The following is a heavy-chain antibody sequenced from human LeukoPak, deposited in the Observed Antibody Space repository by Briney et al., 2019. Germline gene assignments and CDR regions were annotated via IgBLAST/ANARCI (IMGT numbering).Heavy chain of an antibody. D-gene: IGHD5-12*01. V-gene: IGHV5-51*01. CDR3: ARRIVATTQRNWFDP. CDR1: GYSFTSYW. Sequence: GESLKISCKGSGYSFTSYWIGWVRQMPGKGLEWMGIIYPGDSDTRYSPSFQGQVTISADKSISTAYLQWSSLKASDTAMYYCARRIVATTQRNWFDPWGQGTLVTVSS. CDR2: IYPGDSDT. J-gene: IGHJ5*02.